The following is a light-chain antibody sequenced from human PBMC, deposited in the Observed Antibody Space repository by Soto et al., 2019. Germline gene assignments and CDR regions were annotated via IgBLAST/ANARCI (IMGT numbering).Light chain of an antibody. V-gene: IGLV2-14*01. CDR3: SSYTSSINHL. J-gene: IGLJ1*01. CDR2: EVS. CDR1: SSDVGGYNY. Sequence: QSALAQPPSASGSPGQSITISCTGTSSDVGGYNYVSWYQQHPGKAPKLMIYEVSKRPSGVSNRFSGSKSGNTASLTISGLQAEEEADYYCSSYTSSINHLFGTGTKVTVL.